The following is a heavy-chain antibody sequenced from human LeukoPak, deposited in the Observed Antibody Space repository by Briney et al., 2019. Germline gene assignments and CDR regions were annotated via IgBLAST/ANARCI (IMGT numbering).Heavy chain of an antibody. CDR3: ARPRIAAAGNVYYMDV. CDR1: GYSFTSYW. V-gene: IGHV5-51*01. J-gene: IGHJ6*03. D-gene: IGHD6-13*01. CDR2: TYPGDSDT. Sequence: GESLKISCKGSGYSFTSYWIGWVRLMPGKGLEWMGITYPGDSDTRYSPSFQGQVAISADKSISTAYLQWSSLKASDTAMYYCARPRIAAAGNVYYMDVWGKGTTVTVSS.